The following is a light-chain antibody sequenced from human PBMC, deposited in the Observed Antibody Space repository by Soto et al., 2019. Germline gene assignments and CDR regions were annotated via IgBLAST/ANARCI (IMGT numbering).Light chain of an antibody. V-gene: IGKV1-39*01. Sequence: DIQMTQSPSSLSASVGDRVTITCRASQSISNYLNWYQQKPGKAPKLLIYAASSLQSGVPSRFSCSGSGTDFTLTISSLQLEDFATYSCQQSYSTAWTFGQGTKVEIK. CDR3: QQSYSTAWT. CDR2: AAS. J-gene: IGKJ1*01. CDR1: QSISNY.